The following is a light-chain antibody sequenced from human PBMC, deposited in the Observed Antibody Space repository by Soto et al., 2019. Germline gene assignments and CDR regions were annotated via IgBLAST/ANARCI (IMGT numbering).Light chain of an antibody. Sequence: EIVMTQSPATLSVSPGERATLSCRASQSVSSNLAWYQQKPGQAPRLLIYGASTRATGIPARFSGSGSGTEFTLTISSLQSEDFAVYYCQQYNNWPSCGQGTRLEV. CDR1: QSVSSN. V-gene: IGKV3-15*01. CDR3: QQYNNWPS. J-gene: IGKJ5*01. CDR2: GAS.